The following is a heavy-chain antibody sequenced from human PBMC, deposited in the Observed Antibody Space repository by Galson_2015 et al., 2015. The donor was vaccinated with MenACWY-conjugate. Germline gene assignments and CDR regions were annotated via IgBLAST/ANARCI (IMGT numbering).Heavy chain of an antibody. CDR3: TTVGVGVAYYFAMDV. Sequence: SLRLSCAASGFNFKNTWMSWVRQAPGKGLEWVGRIKSKTDGETIDYGAPVKGRFAISRDDSKDTVYLQMNSLKSGDTAVYYCTTVGVGVAYYFAMDVWGQGTTVTVSS. CDR2: IKSKTDGETI. CDR1: GFNFKNTW. V-gene: IGHV3-15*01. J-gene: IGHJ6*02. D-gene: IGHD3-10*01.